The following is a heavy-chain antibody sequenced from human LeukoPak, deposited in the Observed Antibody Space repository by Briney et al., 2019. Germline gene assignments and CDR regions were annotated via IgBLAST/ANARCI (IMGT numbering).Heavy chain of an antibody. CDR1: GGSFSGYY. CDR2: INHSGST. Sequence: SSETLSLTCAVYGGSFSGYYWSWIRQPPGEGVEWIGEINHSGSTNYNPSLKSRVTISVDTSKNQFSLKLSSVTAADTAVYYCARTRPDIVVVPAAISQRGYYYYYYYMDVWGKGTTVTVSS. J-gene: IGHJ6*03. CDR3: ARTRPDIVVVPAAISQRGYYYYYYYMDV. D-gene: IGHD2-2*02. V-gene: IGHV4-34*01.